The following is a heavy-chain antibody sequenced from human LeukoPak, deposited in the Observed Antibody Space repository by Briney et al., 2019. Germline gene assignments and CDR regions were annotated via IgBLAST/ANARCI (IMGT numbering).Heavy chain of an antibody. D-gene: IGHD3-3*01. CDR1: GFTFSSYA. Sequence: PGRSLRLSCAASGFTFSSYAMHWVRQAPGKGLEWVAVISYDGSNKYYADSVKGRFTISRDNSKNTLYLQMNSLRAEDTAVYYCARDRTYYDFWSGPEGWEFGYWGQGTLVTVSS. CDR2: ISYDGSNK. V-gene: IGHV3-30-3*01. CDR3: ARDRTYYDFWSGPEGWEFGY. J-gene: IGHJ4*02.